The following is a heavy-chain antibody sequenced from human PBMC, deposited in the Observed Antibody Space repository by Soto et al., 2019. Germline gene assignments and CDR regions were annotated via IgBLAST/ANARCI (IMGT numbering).Heavy chain of an antibody. J-gene: IGHJ3*02. Sequence: SETLSLTCTFSGGSISSYYWSLIRQPPGKGLEWIGYIYYSGSTNYNPSLKSRVTISVDTSKNQFSLKLSSVTAADTAVYYCARYYYGSGIPTVFAIWGQGTMVTVSS. D-gene: IGHD3-10*01. V-gene: IGHV4-59*01. CDR3: ARYYYGSGIPTVFAI. CDR2: IYYSGST. CDR1: GGSISSYY.